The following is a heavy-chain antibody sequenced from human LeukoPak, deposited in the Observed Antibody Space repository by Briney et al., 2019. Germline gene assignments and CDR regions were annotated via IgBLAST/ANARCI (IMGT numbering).Heavy chain of an antibody. CDR1: GFTFSSYG. J-gene: IGHJ4*02. D-gene: IGHD2-2*01. V-gene: IGHV3-30*02. Sequence: GGSLRLSCAASGFTFSSYGMHWVRQAPGKGLEWVAFIRYDGSNKYYADSVKGRFTISRDNSKNTLYLQMNSLRAEDTAVYYCAKVHARNYCSRTSCYFDYGGQGTLGTVS. CDR2: IRYDGSNK. CDR3: AKVHARNYCSRTSCYFDY.